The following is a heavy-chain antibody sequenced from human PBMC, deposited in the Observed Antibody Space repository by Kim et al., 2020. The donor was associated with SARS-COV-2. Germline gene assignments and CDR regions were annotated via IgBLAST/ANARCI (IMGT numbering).Heavy chain of an antibody. Sequence: GGSLRFSCAASGFTVSSNYMSWVRQAPGKGLEWDSVIYSGGSTYYADSVKGRFTISRDNSKNTRYLQMNSLRAEDTAVYYCARGHYDFWSGYYPGYFQHWGQGTLVTVSS. V-gene: IGHV3-53*01. CDR2: IYSGGST. J-gene: IGHJ1*01. D-gene: IGHD3-3*01. CDR1: GFTVSSNY. CDR3: ARGHYDFWSGYYPGYFQH.